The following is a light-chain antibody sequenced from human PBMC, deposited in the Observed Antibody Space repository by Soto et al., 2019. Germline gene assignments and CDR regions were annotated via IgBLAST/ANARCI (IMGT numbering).Light chain of an antibody. CDR1: RSDVRAYNL. Sequence: SVLTPTASVSGSPGQSCTISCTGPRSDVRAYNLVSCYQQYTGKAPKIMIYEVSNRHSGVSNRFFGSKSGNTASLTISGLQAEDEADYYCCTSSEGCFDYVFGTGIKVAVL. V-gene: IGLV2-14*01. CDR3: CTSSEGCFDYV. J-gene: IGLJ1*01. CDR2: EVS.